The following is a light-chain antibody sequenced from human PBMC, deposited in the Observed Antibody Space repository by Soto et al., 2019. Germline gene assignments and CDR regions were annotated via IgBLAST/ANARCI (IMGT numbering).Light chain of an antibody. V-gene: IGKV3-15*01. CDR3: QQYNNWPPVT. CDR1: QSVSSN. Sequence: EIVVTESPATLSVSPGERATLSCRASQSVSSNLAWYQQKPGQAPRLLIYGASTRATGIPARFSGSGSGTEFTLTISSLQSEDFAVYYCQQYNNWPPVTFGGGTKVEIK. CDR2: GAS. J-gene: IGKJ4*01.